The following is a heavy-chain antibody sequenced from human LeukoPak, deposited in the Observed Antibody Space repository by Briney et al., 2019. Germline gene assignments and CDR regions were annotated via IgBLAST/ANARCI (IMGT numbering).Heavy chain of an antibody. V-gene: IGHV4-4*09. D-gene: IGHD3-10*01. Sequence: SETLSLTCAVSAASISNYYWSWIRQAPGKGLEWIGYISTSGSTNYNPSLASRVTMSVDTSRAQFFLRLSPVTAADTAIYYCASRPADTTWYGVFDYWSQGTLVTVSS. J-gene: IGHJ4*02. CDR2: ISTSGST. CDR1: AASISNYY. CDR3: ASRPADTTWYGVFDY.